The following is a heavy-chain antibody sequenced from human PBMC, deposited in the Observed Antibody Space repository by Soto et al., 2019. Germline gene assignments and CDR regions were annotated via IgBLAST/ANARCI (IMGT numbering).Heavy chain of an antibody. Sequence: EVQLVESGGGLVQPGGSLRLSCAASGFTFSSYDMHWVRQATGKGLEWVSAIGTAGDPYYPGSVKGRFTISRDNSKNTVYLQMNSLRVEDSAVYYCTRELPPDLWGQGTLVTVSS. CDR3: TRELPPDL. CDR2: IGTAGDP. CDR1: GFTFSSYD. J-gene: IGHJ5*02. V-gene: IGHV3-13*05.